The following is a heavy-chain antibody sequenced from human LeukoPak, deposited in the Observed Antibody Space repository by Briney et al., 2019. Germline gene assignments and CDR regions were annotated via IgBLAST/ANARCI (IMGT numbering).Heavy chain of an antibody. V-gene: IGHV3-21*01. CDR3: ARGAAESFDAFDI. CDR2: ISSSSSYI. D-gene: IGHD6-13*01. CDR1: GFTFSSYS. J-gene: IGHJ3*02. Sequence: PGGSLRLSCAASGFTFSSYSMNWVRQAPGKGLEWVSSISSSSSYIYYADSVKGRFTISRDNAKNSLYLQMNSLRAEDTAVYYCARGAAESFDAFDIWGQGTMVTVSS.